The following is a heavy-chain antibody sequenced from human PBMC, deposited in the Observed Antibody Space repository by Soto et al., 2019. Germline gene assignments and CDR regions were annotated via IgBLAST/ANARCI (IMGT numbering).Heavy chain of an antibody. Sequence: SETLSLTCTVSGGSISSGVYYWSWIRQHPGKGLEWIGYIYYSGSTYYNPSLKSRVTISVDTSKNQFSLKLSSVTAADTAVYYCVAAEGYYDTIGPFDYWGQRTLVTVSS. J-gene: IGHJ4*02. V-gene: IGHV4-31*03. CDR2: IYYSGST. D-gene: IGHD3-22*01. CDR3: VAAEGYYDTIGPFDY. CDR1: GGSISSGVYY.